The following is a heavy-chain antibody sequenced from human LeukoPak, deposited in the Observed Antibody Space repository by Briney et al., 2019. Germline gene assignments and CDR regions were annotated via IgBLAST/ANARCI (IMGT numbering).Heavy chain of an antibody. CDR2: INPSGGST. V-gene: IGHV1-46*01. CDR1: GYTFTSYY. J-gene: IGHJ4*02. D-gene: IGHD3-22*01. Sequence: ASVTVSCKASGYTFTSYYMHWVRQARGQGLERMGIINPSGGSTSYAQKFQGRVTMTRDTSTSTVYMELSSLRSEDTAVYYCARASRKVITRYYFDYWGQGTLVTVSS. CDR3: ARASRKVITRYYFDY.